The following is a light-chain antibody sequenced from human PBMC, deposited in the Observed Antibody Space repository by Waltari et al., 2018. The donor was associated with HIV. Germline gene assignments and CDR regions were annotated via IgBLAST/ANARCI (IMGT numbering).Light chain of an antibody. CDR1: QDIHNY. CDR3: HQYDKVPDT. J-gene: IGKJ2*01. CDR2: DVS. V-gene: IGKV1-33*01. Sequence: DIQMTQSPSSPSASVGDRVTITCQASQDIHNYLNWYQQKPGKAPKLLIYDVSNLETGVPSRCSGSGSGTDFSLTISSLQPGDIATYFCHQYDKVPDTFGQGTKLEI.